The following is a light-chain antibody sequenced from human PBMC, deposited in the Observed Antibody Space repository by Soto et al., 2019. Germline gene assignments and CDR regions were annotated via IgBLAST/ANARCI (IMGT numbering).Light chain of an antibody. V-gene: IGKV3-15*01. CDR2: GVS. J-gene: IGKJ1*01. CDR1: QSVSNN. CDR3: QQYNDWPRT. Sequence: ILLPQSPGTLSLYPWERATLSCRSSQSVSNNYLAWYQQKPGQAPRLLIYGVSTRATGIPARFSGSGSETEFTLTISSLQSEDFAVYYCQQYNDWPRTFGQGTKVDI.